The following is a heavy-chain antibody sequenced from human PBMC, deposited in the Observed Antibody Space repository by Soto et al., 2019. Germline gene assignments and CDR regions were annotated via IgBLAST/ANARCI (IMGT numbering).Heavy chain of an antibody. CDR3: AREKWRPSSGATFDY. Sequence: QVQLQESGPGLVKPSQTLSLTCTVSGGSIKNGDYYWSWIRQPPGKGLEWIGYIYYSGTTYYNPSLKSRITISVDTSKNQFSLKLSSVTAADTAVYYCAREKWRPSSGATFDYWGQGTLVTVSS. CDR1: GGSIKNGDYY. CDR2: IYYSGTT. V-gene: IGHV4-30-4*01. J-gene: IGHJ4*02. D-gene: IGHD3-22*01.